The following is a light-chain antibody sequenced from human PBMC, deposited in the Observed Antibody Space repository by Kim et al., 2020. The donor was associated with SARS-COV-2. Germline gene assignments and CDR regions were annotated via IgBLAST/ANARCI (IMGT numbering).Light chain of an antibody. CDR3: QQYNDWPLLS. V-gene: IGKV3-15*01. Sequence: SPGERGTPSCRASQSISSSLAWYQQIPGQGPRLLIYGTSTRATGIPARFSGSGSGTEFTLTISSLQSEDSAVYYCQQYNDWPLLSFGGGTKVDIK. CDR1: QSISSS. CDR2: GTS. J-gene: IGKJ4*01.